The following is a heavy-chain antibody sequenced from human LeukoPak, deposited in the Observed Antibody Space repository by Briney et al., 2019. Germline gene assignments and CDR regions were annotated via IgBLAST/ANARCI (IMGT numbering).Heavy chain of an antibody. CDR3: ARAPDGDYFDY. J-gene: IGHJ4*02. CDR1: GFTFSSYG. Sequence: GGSLRLACAASGFTFSSYGMSWVRQAPGKGLEWVSAISGSGGSTYYADSVEGRFTISRDNAKNSLYLQMNSLRAEDTAVYYCARAPDGDYFDYWGQGTLVTVSS. D-gene: IGHD4-17*01. CDR2: ISGSGGST. V-gene: IGHV3-23*01.